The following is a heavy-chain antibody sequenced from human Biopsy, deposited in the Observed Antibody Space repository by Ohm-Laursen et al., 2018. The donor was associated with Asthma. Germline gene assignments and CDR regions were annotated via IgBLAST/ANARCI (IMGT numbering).Heavy chain of an antibody. CDR2: ISSSGSTT. CDR1: GFAVSRDY. J-gene: IGHJ6*02. V-gene: IGHV3-11*01. Sequence: SLRLFCAASGFAVSRDYMFWVRQAPGKGLEWVSSISSSGSTTYPAESVKGRFTISRDNAQKSLFLQMGSLRAEDTAIYYCARVFESSEWGPFYHFGLDVWGQGTTVAVSS. D-gene: IGHD6-25*01. CDR3: ARVFESSEWGPFYHFGLDV.